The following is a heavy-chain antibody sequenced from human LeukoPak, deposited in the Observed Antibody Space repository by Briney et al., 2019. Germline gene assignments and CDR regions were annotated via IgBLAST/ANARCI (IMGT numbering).Heavy chain of an antibody. Sequence: LGESLRISCKGSGYSFTSYWIAWVRQMPGKGLEWVGILYPGDSDTRYGPSFQGQVTISADKSINTAYLQWSSLKASDTAMYYCARRMGSGSFPTLDYWGQGTLVTVSS. V-gene: IGHV5-51*01. CDR3: ARRMGSGSFPTLDY. CDR1: GYSFTSYW. J-gene: IGHJ4*02. D-gene: IGHD3-10*01. CDR2: LYPGDSDT.